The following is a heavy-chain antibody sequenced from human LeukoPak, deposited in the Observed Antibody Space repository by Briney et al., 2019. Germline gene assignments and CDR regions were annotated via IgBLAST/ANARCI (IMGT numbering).Heavy chain of an antibody. CDR1: GYTFTGYY. J-gene: IGHJ4*02. CDR2: INPNSGGT. D-gene: IGHD3-22*01. CDR3: ARGYYDSSGYYLDY. V-gene: IGHV1-2*02. Sequence: ASVKVSCKASGYTFTGYYMYWVRQAPGQGLEWMGWINPNSGGTNYAQKFQGRVTMTRDTSISTAYMELSRLRSDDTAVYYCARGYYDSSGYYLDYWGQGTLVTVSS.